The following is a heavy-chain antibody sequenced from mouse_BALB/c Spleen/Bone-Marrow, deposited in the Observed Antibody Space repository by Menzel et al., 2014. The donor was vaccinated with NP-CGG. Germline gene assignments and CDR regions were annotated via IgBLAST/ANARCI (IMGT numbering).Heavy chain of an antibody. D-gene: IGHD3-1*01. CDR3: ARGGASGLYYYAIDY. J-gene: IGHJ4*01. Sequence: QVQLQQSGAELVRPGVSVKISCKGSGYTFTDFALRWVKQSHTKSLEWLGVISPYYVDGGSNQKFKGKATMSIDRSSSTAYKELARPTSEDSAIYYCARGGASGLYYYAIDYWGQGTSVTVSS. CDR1: GYTFTDFA. CDR2: ISPYYVDG. V-gene: IGHV1S137*01.